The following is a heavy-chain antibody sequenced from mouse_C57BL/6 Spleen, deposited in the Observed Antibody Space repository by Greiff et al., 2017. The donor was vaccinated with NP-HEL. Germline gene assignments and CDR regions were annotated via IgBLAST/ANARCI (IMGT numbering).Heavy chain of an antibody. V-gene: IGHV2-2*01. CDR2: IWSGGST. D-gene: IGHD2-1*01. CDR3: ARQIYPLYFDV. Sequence: VKVVESGPGLVQPSQSLSITCTVSGFSLTSYGVHWVRQSPGKGLEWLGVIWSGGSTDYNAAFISRLSISKDNSKSQVFFKMNSLQADDTAIYYCARQIYPLYFDVWGTGTTVTVSS. J-gene: IGHJ1*03. CDR1: GFSLTSYG.